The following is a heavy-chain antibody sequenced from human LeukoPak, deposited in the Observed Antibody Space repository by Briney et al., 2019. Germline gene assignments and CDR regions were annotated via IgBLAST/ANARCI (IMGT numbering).Heavy chain of an antibody. CDR3: AKRGVVIRVILVGFHKEAYYFES. Sequence: GGSLRLSCAVSGITLNNYGMTWVRQAPAKGLEWVEGISDSGGRNKYAHSVKGRFTISRDNPKNTLYLQMNSLRAEDTAVYFCAKRGVVIRVILVGFHKEAYYFESWGQGALVTVSS. CDR2: ISDSGGRN. V-gene: IGHV3-23*01. D-gene: IGHD3/OR15-3a*01. CDR1: GITLNNYG. J-gene: IGHJ4*02.